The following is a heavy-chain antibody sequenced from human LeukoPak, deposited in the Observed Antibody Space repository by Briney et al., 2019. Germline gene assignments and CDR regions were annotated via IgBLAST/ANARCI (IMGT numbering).Heavy chain of an antibody. D-gene: IGHD6-6*01. V-gene: IGHV4-59*11. CDR1: GASISSHY. CDR3: ARGAYSSSSPFFDY. J-gene: IGHJ4*02. CDR2: IYYSGST. Sequence: SETLSLTCTVSGASISSHYWSWIRQPPGKGLEWIGYIYYSGSTNYNPSLKSRVTISVDTSKNQFSLKLSSVTAADTAVYYCARGAYSSSSPFFDYWGQGTLVTVSS.